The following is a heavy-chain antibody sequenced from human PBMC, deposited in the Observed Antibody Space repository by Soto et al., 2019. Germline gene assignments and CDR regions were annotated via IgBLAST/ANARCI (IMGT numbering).Heavy chain of an antibody. CDR2: IIPIFGTA. Sequence: SVKVSCKASGGTFSSYAISWVRQAPGQGLEWMGGIIPIFGTANYAQKFQGRVTITADESTSTAYMELSSLRSEDTAVYYCARQDIVVVVAATPGGHYYYGMDVWGQGTTVTVSS. CDR3: ARQDIVVVVAATPGGHYYYGMDV. V-gene: IGHV1-69*13. D-gene: IGHD2-15*01. J-gene: IGHJ6*02. CDR1: GGTFSSYA.